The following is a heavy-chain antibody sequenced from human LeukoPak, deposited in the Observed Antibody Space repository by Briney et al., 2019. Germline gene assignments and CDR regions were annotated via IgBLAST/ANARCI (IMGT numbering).Heavy chain of an antibody. Sequence: ASVKVSCKASGYTFTRYYIHWVRQAPGQGPEWMGIINPSGGGTSYAQKFQGRVTMTRDMSTSTVYMELNSLRSEDTAVYYCARDMKPDTPSIPGDYWGQGTLVTVSS. CDR1: GYTFTRYY. D-gene: IGHD5-18*01. V-gene: IGHV1-46*01. CDR2: INPSGGGT. CDR3: ARDMKPDTPSIPGDY. J-gene: IGHJ4*02.